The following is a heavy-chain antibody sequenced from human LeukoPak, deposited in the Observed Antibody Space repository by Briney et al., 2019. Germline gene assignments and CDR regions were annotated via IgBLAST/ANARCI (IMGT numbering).Heavy chain of an antibody. D-gene: IGHD3-9*01. V-gene: IGHV4-59*01. CDR2: IYYSGST. Sequence: PETLSLTCTVSGGSISSYYWSWIRQPPGKGLEWIGYIYYSGSTNYNPSLKSRVTISVDTSKDQFSLKLSSVTAADTAVYYCARVYDILTGYPSPFFDYWGQGTLVTVSS. CDR3: ARVYDILTGYPSPFFDY. J-gene: IGHJ4*02. CDR1: GGSISSYY.